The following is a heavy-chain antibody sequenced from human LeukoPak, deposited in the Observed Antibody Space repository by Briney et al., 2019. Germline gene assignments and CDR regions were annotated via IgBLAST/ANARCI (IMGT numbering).Heavy chain of an antibody. CDR2: IYKDGRT. D-gene: IGHD5-18*01. CDR3: ARDVDSYAHSGH. J-gene: IGHJ4*02. Sequence: GGSLRLSCAASGFTVNSNYMSWVRQAPGKGLERVSIIYKDGRTYYADSVKGRFTISRDNSRNMLYLQMNSLRAEDTAVYYCARDVDSYAHSGHLGQGTLVTVSS. V-gene: IGHV3-53*01. CDR1: GFTVNSNY.